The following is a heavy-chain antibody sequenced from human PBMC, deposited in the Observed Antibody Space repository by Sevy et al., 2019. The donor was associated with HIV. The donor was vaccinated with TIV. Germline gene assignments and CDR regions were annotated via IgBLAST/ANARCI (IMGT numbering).Heavy chain of an antibody. J-gene: IGHJ4*02. CDR2: IKRDGSEK. CDR3: ARDPLYVWGSYRHDHY. Sequence: GGSLRLSCAASGFTFSSYWMSWVRQAPGKGLEWVANIKRDGSEKYYVDSVKGRFTISRDNAKNSLYLQMNSLRAEDTAVYYCARDPLYVWGSYRHDHYWGQGTLVTVSS. D-gene: IGHD3-16*02. CDR1: GFTFSSYW. V-gene: IGHV3-7*01.